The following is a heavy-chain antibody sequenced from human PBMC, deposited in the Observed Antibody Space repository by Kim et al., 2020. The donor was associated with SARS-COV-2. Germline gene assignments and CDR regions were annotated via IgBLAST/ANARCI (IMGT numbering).Heavy chain of an antibody. CDR2: MSGSGGST. J-gene: IGHJ6*02. V-gene: IGHV3-23*01. D-gene: IGHD3-3*01. Sequence: GGSLRLSCAASGFTFSSYVMSWVRQAPGKGLEWVSGMSGSGGSTYYADSVKGRFTISRDNSNNTLYLQMNSLRAEDTAVYYCAKEGMVNYGMDVWGQGTTVTVSS. CDR1: GFTFSSYV. CDR3: AKEGMVNYGMDV.